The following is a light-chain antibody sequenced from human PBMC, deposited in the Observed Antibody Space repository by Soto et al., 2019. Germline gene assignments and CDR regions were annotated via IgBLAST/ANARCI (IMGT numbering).Light chain of an antibody. J-gene: IGLJ2*01. V-gene: IGLV2-14*03. CDR3: SSYSSSTTHVV. CDR2: DVT. CDR1: SSDVGDFNY. Sequence: QSVLTQHASVSGSPGRSVTISCTGTSSDVGDFNYVSWYQHLPGRAPKLIIYDVTNRPSGISYRFSASKSGRTASLTISGLQAEDEADYYCSSYSSSTTHVVFGEGTKVTVL.